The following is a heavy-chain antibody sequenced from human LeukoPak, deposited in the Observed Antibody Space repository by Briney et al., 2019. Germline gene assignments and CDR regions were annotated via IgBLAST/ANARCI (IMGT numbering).Heavy chain of an antibody. J-gene: IGHJ6*03. CDR3: ARDYQSRGYYYYMDV. CDR1: GYTFSSYY. V-gene: IGHV1-46*01. D-gene: IGHD3-10*01. CDR2: INPSGGST. Sequence: ASVKVSCKASGYTFSSYYMHWVRQAPGQGLEWMGLINPSGGSTSYAQKFQGRVTMTRDMSTSTVYMELSSLRSEDTAVYYCARDYQSRGYYYYMDVWGKGTTVTVSS.